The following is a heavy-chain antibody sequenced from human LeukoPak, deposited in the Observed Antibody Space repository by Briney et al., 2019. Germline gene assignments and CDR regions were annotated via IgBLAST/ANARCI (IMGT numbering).Heavy chain of an antibody. Sequence: GGSLRLSCVASGFTFSTYGMSWVRQAPGKGLEWVSAISGSGGSTYYADSVKGRFTISRDNSKNTLYLQMNSLRAEDTAIYYCATYRQVLLPFESWGQGTLVTVSS. CDR2: ISGSGGST. D-gene: IGHD2-8*02. CDR3: ATYRQVLLPFES. CDR1: GFTFSTYG. V-gene: IGHV3-23*01. J-gene: IGHJ4*02.